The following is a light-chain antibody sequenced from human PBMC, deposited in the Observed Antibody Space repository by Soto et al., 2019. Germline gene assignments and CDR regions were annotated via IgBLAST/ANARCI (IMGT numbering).Light chain of an antibody. CDR2: DAS. Sequence: DIQMTQSPSTVSSSFGDRVTITFLAIQTIRSWLAWYQQKPGKATKLLIYDASSLESGVPSRFSGSGSGTEFTLTISSLQPDDFATYYCQQYNSYSGTFGQGTKVDIK. V-gene: IGKV1-5*01. CDR3: QQYNSYSGT. CDR1: QTIRSW. J-gene: IGKJ1*01.